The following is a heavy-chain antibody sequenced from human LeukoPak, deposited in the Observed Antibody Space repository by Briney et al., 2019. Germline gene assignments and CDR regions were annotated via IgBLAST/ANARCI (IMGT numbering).Heavy chain of an antibody. CDR2: ISSSSSYI. Sequence: GGSLRLSCAASGFTFSSYSMNWVRQAPGKGLEWVSSISSSSSYIYYADSVKGRFTISRDNAKNSLYLQMNSPRAEDTAVYYCARGPHYYGSGSYYNDAFDIWGQGTMVTVSS. V-gene: IGHV3-21*01. CDR1: GFTFSSYS. D-gene: IGHD3-10*01. CDR3: ARGPHYYGSGSYYNDAFDI. J-gene: IGHJ3*02.